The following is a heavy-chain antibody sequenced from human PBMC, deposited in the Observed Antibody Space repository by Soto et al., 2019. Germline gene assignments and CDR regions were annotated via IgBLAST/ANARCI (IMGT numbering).Heavy chain of an antibody. J-gene: IGHJ4*02. CDR2: ISYDGTDE. CDR3: AKQESYWNDHFDY. D-gene: IGHD1-1*01. V-gene: IGHV3-30*18. CDR1: GFSFSSYG. Sequence: QVQLVESGGGVVQPGRSLKLSCAASGFSFSSYGMHWVRQAPGKGLEWVAMISYDGTDEYYSDSVKGRFTISRDNSKNAVYLQMNSLRAEDTAVYYCAKQESYWNDHFDYWGQGTLVTASS.